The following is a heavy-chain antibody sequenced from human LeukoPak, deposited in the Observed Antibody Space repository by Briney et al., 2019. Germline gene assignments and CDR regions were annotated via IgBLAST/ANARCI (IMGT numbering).Heavy chain of an antibody. CDR1: GYSFTNYW. V-gene: IGHV5-51*01. CDR3: ARQSRDGSKTRGYYFDY. Sequence: GEPLKISCQVSGYSFTNYWIGWVRQMPGKGLDSMGIIYPADSDTTYSPSFQGQVTISADKSISTVYLQWSSLKASDTAMYYCARQSRDGSKTRGYYFDYWGQGTLVTVSS. J-gene: IGHJ4*02. CDR2: IYPADSDT. D-gene: IGHD3-10*01.